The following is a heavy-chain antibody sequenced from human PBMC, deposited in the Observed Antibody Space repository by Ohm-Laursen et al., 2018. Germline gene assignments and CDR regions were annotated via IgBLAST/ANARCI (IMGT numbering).Heavy chain of an antibody. J-gene: IGHJ4*02. V-gene: IGHV3-66*01. CDR3: ARGPSTGGEGFLDY. CDR1: GFIVSSNY. Sequence: SLRLSCAASGFIVSSNYMSWVRQAPGKGLEWASVVYADGSTYYADSVKGRFIISRDYSKNTLHLHINSLRVEDTAVYYCARGPSTGGEGFLDYWGQGTLVTVSS. CDR2: VYADGST. D-gene: IGHD3-16*01.